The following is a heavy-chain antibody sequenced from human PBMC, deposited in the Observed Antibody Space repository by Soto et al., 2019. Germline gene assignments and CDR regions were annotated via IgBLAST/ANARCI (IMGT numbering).Heavy chain of an antibody. CDR2: INHSGST. CDR3: ARKMPTMIVVVIQNWFDP. J-gene: IGHJ5*02. D-gene: IGHD3-22*01. CDR1: GGSFSGYY. V-gene: IGHV4-34*01. Sequence: SETLSLTCAVYGGSFSGYYWSWIRQPPGKGLEWIGEINHSGSTNYNPSLKSRVTIPVDTSKNQFSLKLSSVTAADTAVYYCARKMPTMIVVVIQNWFDPWGQGTLVTVSS.